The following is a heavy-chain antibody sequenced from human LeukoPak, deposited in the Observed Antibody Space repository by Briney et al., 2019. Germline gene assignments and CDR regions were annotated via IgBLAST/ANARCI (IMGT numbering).Heavy chain of an antibody. D-gene: IGHD6-13*01. V-gene: IGHV4-59*08. CDR2: IYYSGST. Sequence: SETLSLTCTVSGGSISSYYWSWIRQPPGKGLEWIGYIYYSGSTNYNPSLKSRVTISVDTSKNQFSLKLSSVTVADTAVYYCARMASSSSWFLFDYWGQGTLVTVSS. CDR3: ARMASSSSWFLFDY. J-gene: IGHJ4*02. CDR1: GGSISSYY.